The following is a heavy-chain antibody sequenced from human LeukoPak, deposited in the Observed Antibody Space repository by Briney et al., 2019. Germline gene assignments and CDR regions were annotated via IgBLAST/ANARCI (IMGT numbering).Heavy chain of an antibody. J-gene: IGHJ4*02. CDR3: ARDYDY. V-gene: IGHV4-4*07. CDR2: IYSSGST. CDR1: GGSFSGYY. Sequence: SETLSLTCAVYGGSFSGYYWSWIRQPAGKGLEWIGRIYSSGSTNYSPSLKSRVTMSVDTSKKQFSLKLSSVTAADTALYYCARDYDYWGQGTLVTVSS.